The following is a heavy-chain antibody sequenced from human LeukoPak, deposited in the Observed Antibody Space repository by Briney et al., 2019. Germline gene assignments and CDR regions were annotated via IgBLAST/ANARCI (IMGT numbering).Heavy chain of an antibody. D-gene: IGHD3-3*02. Sequence: GRSLRLSCAASGFTFSSYGMHWVRQAPGKGLEWVAVISYDGSNKYYADSVKGRFTISRDNSKNTLYLQMSSLRAEDTAVYYCAILLAVPSFDYWGQGTLVTVSS. V-gene: IGHV3-30*03. J-gene: IGHJ4*02. CDR3: AILLAVPSFDY. CDR2: ISYDGSNK. CDR1: GFTFSSYG.